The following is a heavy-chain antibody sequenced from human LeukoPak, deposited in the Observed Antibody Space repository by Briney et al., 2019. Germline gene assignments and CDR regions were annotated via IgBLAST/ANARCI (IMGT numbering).Heavy chain of an antibody. CDR3: LRENHDSGWSFDY. V-gene: IGHV3-7*01. J-gene: IGHJ4*02. D-gene: IGHD3-22*01. CDR2: INQGGSEK. CDR1: GFTFSSYG. Sequence: GGSLRLSCSAPGFTFSSYGMNWVRQAPGKGLEWVANINQGGSEKYYVDSVKGRFTIPRDNAKNALYLEMNSLRAEDTAVYYCLRENHDSGWSFDYWGQGTLVTVSS.